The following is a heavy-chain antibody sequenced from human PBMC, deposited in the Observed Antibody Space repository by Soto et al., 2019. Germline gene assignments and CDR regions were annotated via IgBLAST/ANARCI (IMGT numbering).Heavy chain of an antibody. Sequence: ASVKVSCKASGYTFTSYGISWVRQAPGQGLEWMGWISAYNGNTNYAQKLQGRVTMTKDTSTSTAYMELRSLRSDDTAVYYCARTLGYCSGGSCYESDYWGQGTLVTVSS. J-gene: IGHJ4*02. D-gene: IGHD2-15*01. CDR2: ISAYNGNT. CDR3: ARTLGYCSGGSCYESDY. V-gene: IGHV1-18*01. CDR1: GYTFTSYG.